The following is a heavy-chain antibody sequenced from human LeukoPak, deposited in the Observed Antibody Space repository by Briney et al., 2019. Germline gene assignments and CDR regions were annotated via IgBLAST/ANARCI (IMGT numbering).Heavy chain of an antibody. V-gene: IGHV1-46*01. CDR2: FKPNRRTA. D-gene: IGHD3-10*01. CDR3: VREKDRGPYDY. J-gene: IGHJ4*01. CDR1: GYTFTTYF. Sequence: GGSVRVSCKASGYTFTTYFLHWVRQAPGQGLEWMGTFKPNRRTAHHGLRFRDRVRMTGDMSTSTVFLELNSLRSDDTAVYYCVREKDRGPYDYWGQGTLVTVS.